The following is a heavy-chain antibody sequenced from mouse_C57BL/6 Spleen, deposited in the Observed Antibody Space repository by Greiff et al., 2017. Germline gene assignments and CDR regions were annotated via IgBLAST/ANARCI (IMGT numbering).Heavy chain of an antibody. Sequence: EVQLQESGPSLVRPSQTLSLTCTVTGFSINSDCYWIWIRQFPGNKLEYIGFTFYSGITYYNPSLESRTYITRDTSKNQFSLKLSSVTTEDTAAYYCARGSSSWYFDVWGTGTTVTVSS. D-gene: IGHD1-1*01. CDR1: GFSINSDCY. J-gene: IGHJ1*03. V-gene: IGHV3-3*01. CDR3: ARGSSSWYFDV. CDR2: TFYSGIT.